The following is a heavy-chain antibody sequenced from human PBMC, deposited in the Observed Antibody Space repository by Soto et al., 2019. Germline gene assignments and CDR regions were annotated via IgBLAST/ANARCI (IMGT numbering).Heavy chain of an antibody. D-gene: IGHD3-3*01. J-gene: IGHJ4*02. CDR3: ATDPHKKRFVEWLLGDVDKTAADVLDS. CDR2: IKSNTDGGAP. Sequence: EVQLVESGGGLVKPGGSLRLSCAASGFPFNNAWMKWVRQAPGKGLEWVGRIKSNTDGGAPDYAAAVNGRFTISREDSKDTLYLHMNSLKAEDTAVYYCATDPHKKRFVEWLLGDVDKTAADVLDSWGQGTLVTVSS. CDR1: GFPFNNAW. V-gene: IGHV3-15*07.